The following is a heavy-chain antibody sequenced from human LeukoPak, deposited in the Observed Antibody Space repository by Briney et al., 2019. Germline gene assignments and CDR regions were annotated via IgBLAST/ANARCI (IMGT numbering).Heavy chain of an antibody. V-gene: IGHV4-39*07. CDR2: IYYSGST. CDR1: GGSISSSSYY. CDR3: ARALYYYYGSGSYYYYYYMDV. D-gene: IGHD3-10*01. Sequence: SETLSLTCTVSGGSISSSSYYWGWIRQPPGKGLGWIGSIYYSGSTYYNPSLKSRVTISVDTSKNQFSLKLSSVTAADTAVYYCARALYYYYGSGSYYYYYYMDVWGKGTTVTVSS. J-gene: IGHJ6*03.